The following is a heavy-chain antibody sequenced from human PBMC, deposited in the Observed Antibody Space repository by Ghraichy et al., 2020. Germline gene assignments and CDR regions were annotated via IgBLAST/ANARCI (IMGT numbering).Heavy chain of an antibody. CDR3: AREGISAGDYHFDS. D-gene: IGHD2-21*02. CDR1: GGSVSGSSYY. CDR2: IHYSGST. Sequence: SQTLSLTCTVSGGSVSGSSYYWSWIRQPPGKGLEWIGYIHYSGSTNSNPSLKSRVTISVDTSKNQFSLKLNSVTAADTAVYYCAREGISAGDYHFDSGGQGTQVTVSP. V-gene: IGHV4-61*01. J-gene: IGHJ4*02.